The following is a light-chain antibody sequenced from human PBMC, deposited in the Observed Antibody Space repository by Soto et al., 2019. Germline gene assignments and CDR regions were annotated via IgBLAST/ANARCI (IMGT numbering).Light chain of an antibody. Sequence: QSVLTPPPSVSGAPGQRVTISCTGSSSNIGAGYDVHWYQQLPGTAPKLLIYRNDNRPSGVPDRFSGSKSGTSASLAITGLQAEDEADYYCQSFDSGLRDYVFGTGTKVTVL. CDR3: QSFDSGLRDYV. CDR2: RND. J-gene: IGLJ1*01. V-gene: IGLV1-40*01. CDR1: SSNIGAGYD.